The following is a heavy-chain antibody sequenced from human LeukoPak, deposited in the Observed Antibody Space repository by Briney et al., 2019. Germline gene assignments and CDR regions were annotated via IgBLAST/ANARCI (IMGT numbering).Heavy chain of an antibody. CDR2: IRYDGSKK. CDR3: AKDLDCSSTSCYNIDY. V-gene: IGHV3-30*02. D-gene: IGHD2-2*02. Sequence: GGSLRLSCAASGFTFSGYGMHWVRQAPGKGLEWVAFIRYDGSKKYYADSVKGRFTISRDNSKNTLYLQMNSLRAEDTAVYYCAKDLDCSSTSCYNIDYWGQGTLVSVSS. J-gene: IGHJ4*02. CDR1: GFTFSGYG.